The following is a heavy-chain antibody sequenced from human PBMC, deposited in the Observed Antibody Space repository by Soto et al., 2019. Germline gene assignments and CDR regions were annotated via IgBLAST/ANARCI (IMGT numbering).Heavy chain of an antibody. J-gene: IGHJ4*02. Sequence: GGSLRLSCAASGFIVGSNYMSWVRQAPGRGLEWVSVIYSGGTTYYADSVKGRITISRDNSRNTLYLQMNSLRAEDTAVYYGARNSGYDYYDSTGIEWWGQGTLVTVSS. D-gene: IGHD5-12*01. CDR1: GFIVGSNY. CDR3: ARNSGYDYYDSTGIEW. CDR2: IYSGGTT. V-gene: IGHV3-53*01.